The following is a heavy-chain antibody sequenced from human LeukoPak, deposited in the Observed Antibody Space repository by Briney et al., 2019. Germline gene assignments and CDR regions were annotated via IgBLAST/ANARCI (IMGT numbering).Heavy chain of an antibody. CDR3: VTDTDYSSSWYRPNHYYYGMDV. J-gene: IGHJ6*02. CDR1: GFSFDEYG. D-gene: IGHD6-13*01. CDR2: INWSGGKT. V-gene: IGHV3-20*04. Sequence: GGSLRLSCAASGFSFDEYGMNWVRHAPGKGLEWVSGINWSGGKTEYADSVKGRFTISRDNAKNSLYLQMNSLKTEDTAVYYCVTDTDYSSSWYRPNHYYYGMDVWGQGTTVTVSS.